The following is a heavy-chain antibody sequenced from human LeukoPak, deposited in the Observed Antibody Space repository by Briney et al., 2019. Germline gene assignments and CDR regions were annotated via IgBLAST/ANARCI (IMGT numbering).Heavy chain of an antibody. CDR1: GFALSSNG. J-gene: IGHJ4*02. CDR2: ISYDGSNQ. CDR3: ARGIVATMGLSYFDY. D-gene: IGHD5-12*01. Sequence: GGSLRLSCAASGFALSSNGMHWVRQAPGKGLEWVAIISYDGSNQDYADSVKGRFTISRDNSHNTVHLRMNSLRPEDTAVYYCARGIVATMGLSYFDYWGQGTLVTVSS. V-gene: IGHV3-30*03.